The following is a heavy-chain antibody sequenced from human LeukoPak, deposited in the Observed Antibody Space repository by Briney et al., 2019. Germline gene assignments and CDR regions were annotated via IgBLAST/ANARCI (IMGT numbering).Heavy chain of an antibody. CDR2: ISYDGSNK. V-gene: IGHV3-30*04. Sequence: GGSLRLSCAASGFTFSSYAMHWVRQAPGKGLEWVAVISYDGSNKYYADSVKGRFTISRDNSKNTLYLQMNSLRAEDTAVYYCARLSEDIVVVPPEGGNYYYYYYMDVWGKGTTVTVSS. D-gene: IGHD2-2*01. J-gene: IGHJ6*03. CDR3: ARLSEDIVVVPPEGGNYYYYYYMDV. CDR1: GFTFSSYA.